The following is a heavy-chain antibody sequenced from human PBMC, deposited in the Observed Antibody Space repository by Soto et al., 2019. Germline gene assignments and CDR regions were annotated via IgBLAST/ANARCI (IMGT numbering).Heavy chain of an antibody. Sequence: PGGSLRLSCAASGFTFSSYWMSWVRQAPGKGLAWVSVIYSGGRTYYANSVKGRFTISRDNSKNTLYLQMTGLRAEDTAVYYCARAPYYYDSSGYFDYWGQGTLVTVSS. CDR2: IYSGGRT. D-gene: IGHD3-22*01. CDR1: GFTFSSYW. V-gene: IGHV3-53*01. J-gene: IGHJ4*02. CDR3: ARAPYYYDSSGYFDY.